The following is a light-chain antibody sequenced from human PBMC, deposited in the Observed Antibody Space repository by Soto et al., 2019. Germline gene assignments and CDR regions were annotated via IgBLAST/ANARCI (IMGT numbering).Light chain of an antibody. CDR3: QQCNTYPWT. CDR2: QSS. V-gene: IGKV1-5*03. J-gene: IGKJ1*01. Sequence: DIQMTQSPSTLSASVGDRVTITCRASQSISNWLAWYPQKPGKAPKLLIYQSSSLESGVPSRFSGSGSGTEFTLTISRLQPDDFATYYCQQCNTYPWTFGQGTKVEIK. CDR1: QSISNW.